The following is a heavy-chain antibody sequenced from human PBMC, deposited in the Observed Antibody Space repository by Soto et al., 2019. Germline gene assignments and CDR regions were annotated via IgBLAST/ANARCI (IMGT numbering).Heavy chain of an antibody. CDR3: ARVRDGPYYYDRSGYPLVGFDH. CDR2: ISYDGSNK. D-gene: IGHD3-22*01. J-gene: IGHJ4*02. Sequence: GGSLRLSCAASGFTFSSYAMHWVRQAPGKGLEWVAVISYDGSNKYYADSVKGRFTISRDNSKNTLYLQMNSLRAEDTAVYYCARVRDGPYYYDRSGYPLVGFDHWGQGTLVTVAS. V-gene: IGHV3-30-3*01. CDR1: GFTFSSYA.